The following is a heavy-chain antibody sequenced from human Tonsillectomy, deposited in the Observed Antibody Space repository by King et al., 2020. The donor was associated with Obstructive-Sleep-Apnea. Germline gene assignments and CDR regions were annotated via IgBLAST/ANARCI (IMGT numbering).Heavy chain of an antibody. J-gene: IGHJ6*02. Sequence: VQLVESGGGLVQPGGSLRLSCAASGFPFSSYWMHWGRQAPGKGLVLVSLINSDGSITSYADSVKGRITISRDNAKNTVYLQMNSLRAEDTAVYYCARGPSYSGMDVWGQGTTVTVSS. CDR3: ARGPSYSGMDV. V-gene: IGHV3-74*01. CDR1: GFPFSSYW. CDR2: INSDGSIT.